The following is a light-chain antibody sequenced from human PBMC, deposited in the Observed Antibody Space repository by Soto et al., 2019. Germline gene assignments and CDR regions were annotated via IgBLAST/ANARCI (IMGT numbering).Light chain of an antibody. J-gene: IGLJ1*01. CDR3: QMCASTAEFFV. V-gene: IGLV3-21*02. CDR2: ATT. CDR1: KIGSRI. Sequence: SYELTQPPSVSVTPGQTAKITCWGGKIGSRIGHWYKQSPGQATVAAVFATTDRHSGIPDRISSSRSGDTATLTISRVDGGDEADYYCQMCASTAEFFVFGSGTKVTVL.